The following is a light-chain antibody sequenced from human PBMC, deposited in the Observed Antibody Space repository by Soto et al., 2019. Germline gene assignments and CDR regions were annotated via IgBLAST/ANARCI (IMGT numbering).Light chain of an antibody. V-gene: IGKV3-15*01. Sequence: EIVMTQSPVTLSVSPGGRATLSCRASQSISDTLAWYQQKPGQAPRLLIHGASTRAPGFPARFSGSGSGTDFTLTISSLQSEDFAVYYRQQYNNWPWTFGQGTKVDIK. CDR1: QSISDT. CDR2: GAS. J-gene: IGKJ1*01. CDR3: QQYNNWPWT.